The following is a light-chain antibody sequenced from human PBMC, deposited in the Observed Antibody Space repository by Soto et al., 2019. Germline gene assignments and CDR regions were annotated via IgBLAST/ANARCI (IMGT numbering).Light chain of an antibody. CDR2: DVS. CDR1: SSDVGGYNY. CDR3: SSYTSSSTYV. V-gene: IGLV2-14*01. J-gene: IGLJ1*01. Sequence: QSALTQPASVSGSPGQSIAISCIGSSSDVGGYNYVSWHQQHPGKAPKVVIYDVSNRPSGVSDRFSGSKSGNTASLTISGLQAEDEADYYCSSYTSSSTYVFGPGTKLTVL.